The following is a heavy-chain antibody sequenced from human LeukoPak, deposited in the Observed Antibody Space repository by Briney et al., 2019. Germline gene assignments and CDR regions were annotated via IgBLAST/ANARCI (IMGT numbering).Heavy chain of an antibody. CDR1: GGSISSGDYY. J-gene: IGHJ4*02. Sequence: SETLSLTCTVSGGSISSGDYYWSWIRQPPGKGLEWIGYIYYSGSTYYNPSLKSRVTISVDTSKNQFTLKLSSVTAADTAVYYCARGKLYGGNDPYYFDYWGQGTLVTVSS. D-gene: IGHD4-23*01. V-gene: IGHV4-30-4*08. CDR2: IYYSGST. CDR3: ARGKLYGGNDPYYFDY.